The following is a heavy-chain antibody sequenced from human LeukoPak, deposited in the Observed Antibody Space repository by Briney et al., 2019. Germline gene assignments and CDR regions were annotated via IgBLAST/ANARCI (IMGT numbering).Heavy chain of an antibody. V-gene: IGHV1-69*13. J-gene: IGHJ5*02. CDR2: IIPIFGTA. D-gene: IGHD1-26*01. CDR1: GGTFSSYA. Sequence: SVKVSCKASGGTFSSYAISWVRQAPGQGLEWMGGIIPIFGTANYAQKFQGRVTITADESTSTAYMELSSLRSEDAAVYYCASSVSEGELHHWGQGTLVTVSS. CDR3: ASSVSEGELHH.